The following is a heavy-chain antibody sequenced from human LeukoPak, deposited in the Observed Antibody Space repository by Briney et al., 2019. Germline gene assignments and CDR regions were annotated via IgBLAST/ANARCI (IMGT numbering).Heavy chain of an antibody. CDR1: GGSFSGYY. D-gene: IGHD3-22*01. Sequence: RSESLSLTCAVYGGSFSGYYWSWTRQPPGKGLEWIGEINHSGSTNYNPSLKSRVTISVDTSKNQFSLQLSSVTAADTAVYYCARVGEGDSSGYDFDYWGQGTLVTVSS. V-gene: IGHV4-34*01. J-gene: IGHJ4*02. CDR3: ARVGEGDSSGYDFDY. CDR2: INHSGST.